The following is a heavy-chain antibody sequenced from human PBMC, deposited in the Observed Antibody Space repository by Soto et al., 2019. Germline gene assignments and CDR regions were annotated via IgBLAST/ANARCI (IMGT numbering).Heavy chain of an antibody. Sequence: QVQLVQSGAEVKKPGSSVKVSCKASGGTFSSYTISWVRQAPGQGLEWMGRIIPILGIANYAQKFQGRVTITADNSTSTAYLELSSLRSEDTAVYYCARDLATVTTYGSFDLWGRGTLVTVSS. CDR1: GGTFSSYT. J-gene: IGHJ2*01. D-gene: IGHD4-17*01. CDR2: IIPILGIA. V-gene: IGHV1-69*08. CDR3: ARDLATVTTYGSFDL.